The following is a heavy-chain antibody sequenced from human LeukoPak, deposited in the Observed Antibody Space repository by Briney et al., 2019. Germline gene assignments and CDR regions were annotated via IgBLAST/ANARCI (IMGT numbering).Heavy chain of an antibody. CDR1: GYTFTGYY. D-gene: IGHD6-13*01. CDR2: VNPNSGNT. Sequence: ASVKVSCKASGYTFTGYYMHWVRQAPGQGLEWMGWVNPNSGNTGYAQKFQGRVTMTRDTSISTAYMELSRLRSDDTAVYYCAREAGYSSSWYPYWFDPWGQGTLVTVSS. J-gene: IGHJ5*02. CDR3: AREAGYSSSWYPYWFDP. V-gene: IGHV1-2*02.